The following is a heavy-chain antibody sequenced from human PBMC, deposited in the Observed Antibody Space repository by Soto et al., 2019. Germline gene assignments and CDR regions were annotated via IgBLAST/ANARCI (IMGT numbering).Heavy chain of an antibody. V-gene: IGHV1-69*13. J-gene: IGHJ4*02. CDR3: ARDSRYCTNGVCYMPHYFDY. D-gene: IGHD2-8*01. Sequence: ASVKVSCKASGGTFSSYAISWVRQAPGQGLEWMGGIIPIFGTANYAQKFQGRVTITADESTSTAYMELSSLRSEDTAVYYCARDSRYCTNGVCYMPHYFDYWGQGTLVTVSS. CDR1: GGTFSSYA. CDR2: IIPIFGTA.